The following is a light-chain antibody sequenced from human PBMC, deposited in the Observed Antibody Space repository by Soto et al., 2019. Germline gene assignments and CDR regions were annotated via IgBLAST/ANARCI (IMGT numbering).Light chain of an antibody. CDR2: DVS. Sequence: QSVLTQPASVSGSPGQSITISCTGTSSDIGFYNYVSWYQQHPGKAPKLMIFDVSNRLSGVSNRFSGSKSGNTASLTISGLQAEDEADYYCSSYTSTNTLIVFGGGTKVTVL. V-gene: IGLV2-14*01. J-gene: IGLJ2*01. CDR3: SSYTSTNTLIV. CDR1: SSDIGFYNY.